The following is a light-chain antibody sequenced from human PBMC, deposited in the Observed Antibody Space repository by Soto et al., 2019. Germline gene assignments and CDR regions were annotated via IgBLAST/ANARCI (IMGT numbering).Light chain of an antibody. V-gene: IGKV3-15*01. Sequence: EILMTQSPATLSVSHGGRATLSCRASQSISETLAWYQQKPGKAPRLLIHSASRGATGFPARFSGSGYGTDFTLTISSLKHEDFAVYYCQQYNNWTWTFGQGTKVDIK. CDR2: SAS. CDR1: QSISET. J-gene: IGKJ1*01. CDR3: QQYNNWTWT.